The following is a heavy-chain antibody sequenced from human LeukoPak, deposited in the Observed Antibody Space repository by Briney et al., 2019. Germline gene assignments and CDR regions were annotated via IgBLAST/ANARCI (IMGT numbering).Heavy chain of an antibody. J-gene: IGHJ4*02. V-gene: IGHV4-59*01. Sequence: SETLSLTCTVSGGSISSYYWSWIRQPPGKGLEWIGYIYYSGSTNYNPSLKSRVTISVDTSKNQFSLKLSSVTAADTAVYYCARVGIAARPLFNYWGQGTLVTVSS. D-gene: IGHD6-6*01. CDR2: IYYSGST. CDR1: GGSISSYY. CDR3: ARVGIAARPLFNY.